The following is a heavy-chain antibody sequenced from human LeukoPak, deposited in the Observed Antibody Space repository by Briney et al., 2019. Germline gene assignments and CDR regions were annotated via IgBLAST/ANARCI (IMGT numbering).Heavy chain of an antibody. Sequence: SETLSLTCTVSGGSISSYYWSWIRQPPGKGLEWIGYIYYSGSTNYNPSLKSRVTISVDTSKNQFSLRLSSVTAADTAVYYCARHNYYDSSGYLIYYYGMDVWGQGTTVTVSS. V-gene: IGHV4-59*08. J-gene: IGHJ6*02. CDR1: GGSISSYY. D-gene: IGHD3-22*01. CDR2: IYYSGST. CDR3: ARHNYYDSSGYLIYYYGMDV.